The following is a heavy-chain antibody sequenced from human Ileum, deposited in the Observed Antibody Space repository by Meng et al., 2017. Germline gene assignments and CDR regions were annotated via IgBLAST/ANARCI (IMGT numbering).Heavy chain of an antibody. J-gene: IGHJ4*02. V-gene: IGHV3-7*01. Sequence: GESLKISCVASGFTFSNYWMSWVRQAPGEGLEWEANIKQDGSVEKYVDSVKGRFTISRDNAKNSLYLQINSPRAEDTAVYFCARSDGNAYFDYWGQGALVTVSS. D-gene: IGHD3-16*01. CDR2: IKQDGSVE. CDR1: GFTFSNYW. CDR3: ARSDGNAYFDY.